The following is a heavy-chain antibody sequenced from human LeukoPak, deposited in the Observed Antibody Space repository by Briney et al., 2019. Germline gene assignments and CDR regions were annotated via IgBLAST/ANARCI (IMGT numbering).Heavy chain of an antibody. Sequence: GESLKISCKGSGYGFNTYWIGWVRQMPGKGLEWMGIIYPGDSDTRYSPSFQDQVTISADKSITTAYLQWSSLKASDTAMYYCARRYYGDGMDVWGQGTTVTVSS. J-gene: IGHJ6*02. D-gene: IGHD3-10*01. CDR2: IYPGDSDT. CDR3: ARRYYGDGMDV. CDR1: GYGFNTYW. V-gene: IGHV5-51*01.